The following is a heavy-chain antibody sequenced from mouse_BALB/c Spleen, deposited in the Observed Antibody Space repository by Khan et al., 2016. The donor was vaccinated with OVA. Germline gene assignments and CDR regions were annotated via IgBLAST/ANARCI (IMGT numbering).Heavy chain of an antibody. CDR3: ARGNGYFVWYFDV. CDR1: NFSLTSYG. CDR2: IWSGGST. D-gene: IGHD2-3*01. J-gene: IGHJ1*01. V-gene: IGHV2-2*02. Sequence: QVQLQQSGPGLVQPSQSLSITCTVSNFSLTSYGVHWVRQSPGKGLEWLGVIWSGGSTDYNAAFISRLSISKDNSKSQVFFKMNSLQVNDTAIYYCARGNGYFVWYFDVWGAGTTVTVSS.